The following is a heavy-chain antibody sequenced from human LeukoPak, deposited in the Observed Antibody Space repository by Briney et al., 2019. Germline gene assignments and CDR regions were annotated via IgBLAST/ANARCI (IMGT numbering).Heavy chain of an antibody. J-gene: IGHJ4*02. CDR1: GFTFSSYS. CDR3: AKDLYGDGGYCFEY. Sequence: GGSLRLSCVASGFTFSSYSMNWVRQAPGKGLEWVSYISSSSSTIYYADSVKGRFTISRDNSKKTVHLEMSGLRADDTAVYYCAKDLYGDGGYCFEYWGQGTLVTVSS. CDR2: ISSSSSTI. V-gene: IGHV3-48*01. D-gene: IGHD2-21*01.